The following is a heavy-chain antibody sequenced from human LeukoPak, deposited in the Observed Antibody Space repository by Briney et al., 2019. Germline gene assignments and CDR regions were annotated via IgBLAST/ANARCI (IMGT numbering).Heavy chain of an antibody. D-gene: IGHD3-3*01. CDR3: ARDPHYTSNLDY. J-gene: IGHJ4*02. Sequence: GASVKVSCKASGYTFTGYYMHWVRQAPGQGLEWMGWINPNSGGTNYAQKFQGRVTITRDTSISTAYMELSRLRSDDTAVYYCARDPHYTSNLDYWGQGTLVTVSS. V-gene: IGHV1-2*02. CDR1: GYTFTGYY. CDR2: INPNSGGT.